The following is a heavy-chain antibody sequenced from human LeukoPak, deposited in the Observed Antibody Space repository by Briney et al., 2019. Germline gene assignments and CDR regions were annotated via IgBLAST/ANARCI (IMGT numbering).Heavy chain of an antibody. V-gene: IGHV3-23*01. D-gene: IGHD3-3*01. Sequence: PGGSLRLSCAASGFTFSSHAMSWVRQAPGKGLEWVSAISGSGGSTYYADSVKGRFTISRDNSKNTLYLQMNSLRAEDTAVYYCAKDQLVLRFLEWLQRKNYGMDVWGQGTTVTVSS. CDR3: AKDQLVLRFLEWLQRKNYGMDV. J-gene: IGHJ6*02. CDR2: ISGSGGST. CDR1: GFTFSSHA.